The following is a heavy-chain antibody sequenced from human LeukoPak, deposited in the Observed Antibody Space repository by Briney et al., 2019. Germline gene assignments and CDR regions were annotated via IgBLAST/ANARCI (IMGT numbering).Heavy chain of an antibody. CDR2: ISSSGSTI. D-gene: IGHD4-23*01. Sequence: KAGGSLRLSCAASGFTFSDYYMSWIRQAPGKGLEWVSYISSSGSTIYYADSVKGRFTISRDNAKNSLYLQMNSLRAEDTAVYYCAKENYGGNSNWFDPWGQGTLVTVSS. J-gene: IGHJ5*02. CDR1: GFTFSDYY. CDR3: AKENYGGNSNWFDP. V-gene: IGHV3-11*01.